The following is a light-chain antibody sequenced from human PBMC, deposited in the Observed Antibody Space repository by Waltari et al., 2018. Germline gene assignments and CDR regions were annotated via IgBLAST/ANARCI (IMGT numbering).Light chain of an antibody. Sequence: IVMTQSPATLSVSPGERANLSCRASQSISSNLAWYQQRPGQAPRLLIYCASNRATGIPARFSCSGSGTEFTLTISSLQSEDLAVYYCQQYNNWPPVFTFGPGTKVDIK. V-gene: IGKV3-15*01. J-gene: IGKJ3*01. CDR1: QSISSN. CDR3: QQYNNWPPVFT. CDR2: CAS.